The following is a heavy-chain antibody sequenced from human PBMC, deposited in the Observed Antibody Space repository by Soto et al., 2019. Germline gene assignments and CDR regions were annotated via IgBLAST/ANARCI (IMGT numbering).Heavy chain of an antibody. CDR1: NGSSSTYY. D-gene: IGHD6-13*01. V-gene: IGHV4-59*01. CDR2: VSYLGDT. CDR3: ASAGAGRAPISI. Sequence: NPSETLSLTCTVANGSSSTYYWTWVRQSPGKGLEWIGYVSYLGDTNYNPSLKSRVTISVDTPKNQFSLNLGSVTAADTAMYYCASAGAGRAPISIWGPGTMFTVSS. J-gene: IGHJ3*02.